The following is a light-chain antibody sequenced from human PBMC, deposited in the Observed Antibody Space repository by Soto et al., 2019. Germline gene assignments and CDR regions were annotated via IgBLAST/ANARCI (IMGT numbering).Light chain of an antibody. V-gene: IGLV2-8*01. CDR1: SSEVGGYDY. CDR3: SSYAGSSNFVV. J-gene: IGLJ2*01. Sequence: QSVLTQPPSASGSPGQSVTISCSGTSSEVGGYDYVSWYQQHPGKAPKLIIYEVNKRPSGVPDRFFGSKSGNTASLTVSGLQAEDEADYYCSSYAGSSNFVVFGGGTKVTVL. CDR2: EVN.